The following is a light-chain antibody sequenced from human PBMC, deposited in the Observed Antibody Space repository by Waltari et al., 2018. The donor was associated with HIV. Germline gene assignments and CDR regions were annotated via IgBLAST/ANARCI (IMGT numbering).Light chain of an antibody. V-gene: IGLV1-40*01. CDR1: SSNIGADYD. CDR3: QAYDRSLSASVV. Sequence: QSVLTQPPSVSGAPGQRVTISCTGGSSNIGADYDVHWYQQIPGTAPKLLISGNTNRPSGVPDRCSASKSCASASLAITGLQAEDEADYFCQAYDRSLSASVVFGGGTKLTVL. CDR2: GNT. J-gene: IGLJ2*01.